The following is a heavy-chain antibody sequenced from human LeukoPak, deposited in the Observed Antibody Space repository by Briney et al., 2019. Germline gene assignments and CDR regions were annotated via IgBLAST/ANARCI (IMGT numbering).Heavy chain of an antibody. CDR1: GDSVSGNSAA. J-gene: IGHJ4*02. V-gene: IGHV6-1*01. D-gene: IGHD3-22*01. CDR3: ARDHYYGSSDYNSIDY. CDR2: TYYRSKRYN. Sequence: SQTLSLTCAISGDSVSGNSAAWNWIRQSPSRGLEWLGRTYYRSKRYNDYAVSVKSRIRINADTSNNQYSLQLNSVTPEDTAVYYCARDHYYGSSDYNSIDYWGQGTLVTVSS.